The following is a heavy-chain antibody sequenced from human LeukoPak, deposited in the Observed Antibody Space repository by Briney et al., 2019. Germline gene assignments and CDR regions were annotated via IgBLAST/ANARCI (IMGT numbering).Heavy chain of an antibody. V-gene: IGHV3-43D*04. CDR3: AKERRGYYMDV. D-gene: IGHD3-10*01. CDR2: INWDATRT. CDR1: GFTFGDYA. J-gene: IGHJ6*03. Sequence: QPGGSLRLSCAASGFTFGDYAMQWVRHAPGKGLEWVSLINWDATRTYYADSVKGRFTISRDNSKNSLSLQMNSLRPEDTALYYCAKERRGYYMDVWGKGTTVTVSS.